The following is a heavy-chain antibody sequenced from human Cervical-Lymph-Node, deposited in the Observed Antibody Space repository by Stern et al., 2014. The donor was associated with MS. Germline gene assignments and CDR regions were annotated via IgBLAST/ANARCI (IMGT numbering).Heavy chain of an antibody. CDR2: ISNDGNEK. Sequence: VQLVESGGGVVQPGRSLRLSCAASGFTLRSYGMHWVRQAPGKGLEWVAVISNDGNEKYYTDSLKGRFTISRDNSKNTLYLQMNSLRTEDTAVYYCAKDRLFCSGGGCYAMDVWGQGTTVTVSS. J-gene: IGHJ6*02. CDR3: AKDRLFCSGGGCYAMDV. V-gene: IGHV3-30*18. D-gene: IGHD2-15*01. CDR1: GFTLRSYG.